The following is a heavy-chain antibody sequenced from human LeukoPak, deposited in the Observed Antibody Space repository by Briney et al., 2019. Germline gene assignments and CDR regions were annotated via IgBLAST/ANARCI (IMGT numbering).Heavy chain of an antibody. V-gene: IGHV4-59*08. J-gene: IGHJ6*03. CDR1: GGSISSYY. CDR2: IYYSGST. Sequence: PSETLSLTCTVSGGSISSYYWSWIRQPPGKGLEWIGYIYYSGSTNYNPSLKSRVTISVDTSKNQFSLKLSSVTAADTAVYYCASTYSTSQDYYYYYMDVWGKGTTVTVSS. D-gene: IGHD6-6*01. CDR3: ASTYSTSQDYYYYYMDV.